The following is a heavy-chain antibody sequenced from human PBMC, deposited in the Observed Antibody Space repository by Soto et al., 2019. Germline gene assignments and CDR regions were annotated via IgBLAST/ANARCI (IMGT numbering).Heavy chain of an antibody. Sequence: SETLSLTCAVSSGSISSSNWWSWVRQPPGKGLEWIGEIYHSGSTNYNPSLKSRVTISVDKSKNQFSLKLSSVTAADTAVYYCARGEGRYCSGGSCYLEWYFDLWGRGTLVTVSS. CDR3: ARGEGRYCSGGSCYLEWYFDL. D-gene: IGHD2-15*01. CDR1: SGSISSSNW. CDR2: IYHSGST. V-gene: IGHV4-4*02. J-gene: IGHJ2*01.